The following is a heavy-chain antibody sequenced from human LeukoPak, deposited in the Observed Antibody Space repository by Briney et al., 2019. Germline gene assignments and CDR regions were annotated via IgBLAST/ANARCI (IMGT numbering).Heavy chain of an antibody. Sequence: SETLSLTCTVSGGSISSYYWSLIRLPPGKGLEWIGYIYYSGSTNYNPSLKSRVTISVDTSKNQFSLKLSSVTAADTAVYYCARRLVGATTWFDPWGQGTLVTVSS. CDR1: GGSISSYY. J-gene: IGHJ5*02. CDR3: ARRLVGATTWFDP. D-gene: IGHD1-26*01. V-gene: IGHV4-59*08. CDR2: IYYSGST.